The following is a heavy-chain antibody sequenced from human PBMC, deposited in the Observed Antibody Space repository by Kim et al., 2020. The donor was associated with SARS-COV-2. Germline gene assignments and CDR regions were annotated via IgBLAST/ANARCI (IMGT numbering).Heavy chain of an antibody. CDR2: IYHSGST. V-gene: IGHV4-4*02. D-gene: IGHD6-13*01. CDR1: GGSISSSNW. CDR3: ARDWVDSSSLSFDP. J-gene: IGHJ5*02. Sequence: SETLSLTCAVSGGSISSSNWWSWVRQPPGKGLEWIGEIYHSGSTNYNPSLKSRVTISVDKSKNQFSLKLSSVTVADTAVYYCARDWVDSSSLSFDPWGQGTLVTVSS.